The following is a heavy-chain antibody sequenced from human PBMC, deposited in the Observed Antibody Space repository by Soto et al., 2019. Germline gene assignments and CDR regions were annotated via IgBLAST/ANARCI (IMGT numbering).Heavy chain of an antibody. CDR2: IYPGDSDT. D-gene: IGHD6-13*01. Sequence: GESLKISCKGSGYSFTSYWIGWVRQMPGKGLEWMGIIYPGDSDTRYSPSFQGQVTISADKSISTAYLQWSSLKASDTAMYYCARHVVAAAGKGEHYYYYGMDVWGQGTTVTVSS. J-gene: IGHJ6*02. CDR3: ARHVVAAAGKGEHYYYYGMDV. CDR1: GYSFTSYW. V-gene: IGHV5-51*01.